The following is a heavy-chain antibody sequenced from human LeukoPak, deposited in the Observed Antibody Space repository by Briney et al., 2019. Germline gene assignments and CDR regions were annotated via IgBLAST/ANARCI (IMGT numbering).Heavy chain of an antibody. D-gene: IGHD1-26*01. V-gene: IGHV4-38-2*02. CDR1: GYSISSGYY. Sequence: PSETLSLTCTVSGYSISSGYYWGWIRQPPGKGLEWIGSIYHSGSTYYNPSLKSRVTISVDTSKNQFSLKLSSVTAADTAVYYCAREGSGRSGSYHLPFDYWGQGTLVTVSS. CDR2: IYHSGST. CDR3: AREGSGRSGSYHLPFDY. J-gene: IGHJ4*02.